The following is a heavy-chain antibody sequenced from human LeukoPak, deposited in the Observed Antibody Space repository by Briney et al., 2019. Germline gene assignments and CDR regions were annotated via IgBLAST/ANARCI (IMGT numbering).Heavy chain of an antibody. D-gene: IGHD6-19*01. J-gene: IGHJ4*02. Sequence: GGSLRLSCAASGFTFSSYGMHWVRQAPGKGLEWVAFIRYDGSNKYYADSVKGRFTISRDNSKNTLYLQMNSLRAEDTAVYYCAKEYVAVAGIFDYWGQGTLVTVSS. CDR1: GFTFSSYG. V-gene: IGHV3-30*02. CDR2: IRYDGSNK. CDR3: AKEYVAVAGIFDY.